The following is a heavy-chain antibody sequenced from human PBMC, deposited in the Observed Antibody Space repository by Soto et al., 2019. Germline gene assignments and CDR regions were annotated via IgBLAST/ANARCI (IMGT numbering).Heavy chain of an antibody. Sequence: GGSLRLSCAASGFTFSSYGMHWVRQAPGKGLEWVAVIWDDGSNKYYADSVKGRFTISRDNSKNTLYLQMNSLRAEDTAVYYCARETYSSGWHFDYWGQGTLVTVSS. CDR2: IWDDGSNK. CDR1: GFTFSSYG. D-gene: IGHD6-19*01. V-gene: IGHV3-33*01. J-gene: IGHJ4*02. CDR3: ARETYSSGWHFDY.